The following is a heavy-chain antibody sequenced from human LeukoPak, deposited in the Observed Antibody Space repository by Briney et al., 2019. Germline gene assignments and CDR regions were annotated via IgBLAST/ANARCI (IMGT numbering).Heavy chain of an antibody. D-gene: IGHD3-10*01. CDR3: AKEESGPRVDY. V-gene: IGHV3-23*01. Sequence: GGSLRLSCAASGFTFRTYAMSWVRQAPGKWLEWVSAISGSGGNTYYADSVKGRFTISRDNSKNTLYLQMSSLRAEDTAVYYCAKEESGPRVDYWGQGTLVTVSS. CDR2: ISGSGGNT. CDR1: GFTFRTYA. J-gene: IGHJ4*02.